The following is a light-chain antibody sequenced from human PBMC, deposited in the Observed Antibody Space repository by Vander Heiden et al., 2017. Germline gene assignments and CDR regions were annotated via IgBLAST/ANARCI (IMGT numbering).Light chain of an antibody. Sequence: SYVLTQPPSESVAPGKTAKITCGENNIGTKSVHWYRQKPGQAPVLVVYDDSDRPSGIPERFSGSNSGNTATLIISRVEAADEADYYCQVWDTSSDQWVFGGGTKLTVL. CDR3: QVWDTSSDQWV. J-gene: IGLJ3*02. CDR1: NIGTKS. V-gene: IGLV3-21*03. CDR2: DDS.